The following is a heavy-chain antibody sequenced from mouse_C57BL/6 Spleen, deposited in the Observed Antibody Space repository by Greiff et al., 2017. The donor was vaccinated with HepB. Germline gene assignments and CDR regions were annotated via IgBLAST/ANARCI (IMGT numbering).Heavy chain of an antibody. CDR1: GYTFTDYN. V-gene: IGHV1-18*01. D-gene: IGHD4-1*01. Sequence: EVQLQQSGPELVKPGASVKIPCKASGYTFTDYNMDWVKQSHGKSLEWIGDINPNNGGTIYNQKFKGKATLTVDKSSSTAYMELRSLTSEDTSVYYCARRGNWRFAYWGQGTLVTVSA. CDR2: INPNNGGT. CDR3: ARRGNWRFAY. J-gene: IGHJ3*01.